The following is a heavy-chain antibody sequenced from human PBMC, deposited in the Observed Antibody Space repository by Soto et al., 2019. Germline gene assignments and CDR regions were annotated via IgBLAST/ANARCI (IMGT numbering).Heavy chain of an antibody. Sequence: QLVESGGDMVQAGTSLRLSCVASGFTFSSYGFHWVRQRPGKGLEWVAVISNDGQSEYYSESVKGRFSVSREWPGRTVYPQITGLRPEDTAVYYCAREGPGGGRHVYYGMDVWGQGTTVTVSS. CDR2: ISNDGQSE. D-gene: IGHD1-26*01. J-gene: IGHJ6*02. CDR3: AREGPGGGRHVYYGMDV. V-gene: IGHV3-30*03. CDR1: GFTFSSYG.